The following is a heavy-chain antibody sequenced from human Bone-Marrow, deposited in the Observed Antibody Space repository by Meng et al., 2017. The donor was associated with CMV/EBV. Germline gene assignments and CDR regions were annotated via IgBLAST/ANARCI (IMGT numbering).Heavy chain of an antibody. CDR2: INPNSGGT. CDR3: ARDSVRMYSSSWLSY. D-gene: IGHD6-13*01. J-gene: IGHJ4*02. Sequence: SGYTFTGYYMHWVRQAPGQGLEWMGWINPNSGGTNYAQKFQGRVTMTRDTSISTAYMELSRLRSDDTAVYYCARDSVRMYSSSWLSYWGQGTLVTVSP. CDR1: GYTFTGYY. V-gene: IGHV1-2*02.